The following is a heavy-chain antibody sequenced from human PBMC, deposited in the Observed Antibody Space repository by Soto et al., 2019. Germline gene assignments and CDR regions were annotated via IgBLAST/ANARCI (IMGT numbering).Heavy chain of an antibody. CDR1: GFTFSSYW. CDR2: IKQDGGEK. D-gene: IGHD2-15*01. J-gene: IGHJ3*02. V-gene: IGHV3-7*01. CDR3: ARMYGAEGRCSGGYCYSGLDI. Sequence: LSLTCAASGFTFSSYWMSWVRQAPGKGLEWVANIKQDGGEKYYVDSVKGRFTISRDNDKNSLYLQMNSLRADDAAVYYCARMYGAEGRCSGGYCYSGLDIWGQGTMVTVSS.